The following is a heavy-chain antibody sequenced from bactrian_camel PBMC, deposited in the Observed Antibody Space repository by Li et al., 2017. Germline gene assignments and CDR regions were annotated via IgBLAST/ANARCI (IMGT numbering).Heavy chain of an antibody. CDR3: AKLGPSPIATDLFES. D-gene: IGHD4*01. V-gene: IGHV3S31*01. CDR1: GFTFVNYA. J-gene: IGHJ4*01. Sequence: VQLVESGGGLVQPGGSLRLSCAASGFTFVNYAMGWVRQAPGKGLEWVSAINSRGGSTYYADSVKGRCTISEDNANTLYLQLNSLKIEDTAMYYCAKLGPSPIATDLFESWGQGTQVTVS. CDR2: INSRGGST.